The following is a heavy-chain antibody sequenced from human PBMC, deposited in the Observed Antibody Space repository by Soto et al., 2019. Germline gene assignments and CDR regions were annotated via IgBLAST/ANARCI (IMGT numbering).Heavy chain of an antibody. CDR2: IWYDGSNK. D-gene: IGHD5-12*01. CDR3: ARFNSGTYSYDY. CDR1: GFSFSSYG. Sequence: PGGSLRLSCAASGFSFSSYGMHWVRQAPGKGLEWVAMIWYDGSNKYYVDSVKGRFTISRDNSKNTLDLQMNRLSAEDTAVYYCARFNSGTYSYDYWGQGTPVTVSS. J-gene: IGHJ4*02. V-gene: IGHV3-33*01.